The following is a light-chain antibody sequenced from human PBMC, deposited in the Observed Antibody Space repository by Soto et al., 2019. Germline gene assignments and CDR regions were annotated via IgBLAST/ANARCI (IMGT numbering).Light chain of an antibody. J-gene: IGKJ1*01. CDR2: DAS. Sequence: DIQMTQSPSSLSASLGDRVTIACRASQTISMYLNWYQQKPGKAPNLLIYDASSLESGVPSRFSGSGSGTEFTLTITSLQHDDFATYYCQQYNSYSPEAFGQGTKVDIK. CDR3: QQYNSYSPEA. CDR1: QTISMY. V-gene: IGKV1-5*01.